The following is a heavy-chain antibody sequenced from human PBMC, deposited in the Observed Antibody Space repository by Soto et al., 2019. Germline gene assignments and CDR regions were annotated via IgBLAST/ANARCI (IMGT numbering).Heavy chain of an antibody. CDR2: IYYSGST. J-gene: IGHJ5*02. D-gene: IGHD3-22*01. Sequence: SETLSLTCTVSGGSISSGDYYWSWIRQPPGKGLEWIGYIYYSGSTYYNPSLKSRVTISVDTSKNQFSLKLSSVTAADTAVYYCARGPRYYDSSGFGYQDPWGQGTLVTVSS. V-gene: IGHV4-30-4*01. CDR3: ARGPRYYDSSGFGYQDP. CDR1: GGSISSGDYY.